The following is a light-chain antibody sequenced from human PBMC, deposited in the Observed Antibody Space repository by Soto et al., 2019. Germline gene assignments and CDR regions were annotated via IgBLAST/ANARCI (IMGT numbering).Light chain of an antibody. Sequence: DIVMTQSPDSLAVSLGEMATINCKSSQSVFNSSNTNNSLAWYQQKPGQPPKLLIYWASTRESGVPDRFSGSGSGTDFTLTISSLLAEDVALSYCQQFYSSPYTFGQGTKLAIK. CDR3: QQFYSSPYT. CDR1: QSVFNSSNTNNS. CDR2: WAS. V-gene: IGKV4-1*01. J-gene: IGKJ2*01.